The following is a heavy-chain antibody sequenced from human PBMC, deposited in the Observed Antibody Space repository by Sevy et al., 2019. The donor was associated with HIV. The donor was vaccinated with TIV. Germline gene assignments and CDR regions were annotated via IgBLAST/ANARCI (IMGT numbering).Heavy chain of an antibody. Sequence: ASVKVSCKASGDTFNAYPINWLRQAPGQGLEWMGGVIPSFGITKYARSFQGRVAITADDSTKTAYMELSSLTFEDTAVYYGASLVGTARMIEGWFDPWGQGTLVTVSS. D-gene: IGHD2-21*02. CDR1: GDTFNAYP. CDR3: ASLVGTARMIEGWFDP. CDR2: VIPSFGIT. J-gene: IGHJ5*02. V-gene: IGHV1-69*13.